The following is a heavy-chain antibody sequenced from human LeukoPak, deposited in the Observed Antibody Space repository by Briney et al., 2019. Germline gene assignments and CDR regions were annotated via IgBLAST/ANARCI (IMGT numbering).Heavy chain of an antibody. CDR1: GFTFSSYG. Sequence: GGSLRLSCAASGFTFSSYGMHWVRQAPGKGLEWVAVIWYDGSNKYYADSVKGRFTISRDNSKNTLYLQMNSLRAEDTAVYYCAKDSGGSYPDLVDYWGQGTLVTVSS. D-gene: IGHD1-26*01. CDR2: IWYDGSNK. CDR3: AKDSGGSYPDLVDY. V-gene: IGHV3-33*06. J-gene: IGHJ4*02.